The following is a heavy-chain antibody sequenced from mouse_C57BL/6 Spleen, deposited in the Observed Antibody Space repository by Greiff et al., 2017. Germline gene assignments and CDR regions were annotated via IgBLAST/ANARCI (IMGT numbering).Heavy chain of an antibody. D-gene: IGHD2-1*01. CDR3: AIYYGNYGAMDY. CDR1: GYTFTSYW. CDR2: IYPGSGST. Sequence: VQLQQPGAELVKPGASVKMSCKASGYTFTSYWITWVKQRPGQGLEWIGDIYPGSGSTNYNEKFKSKATLTVDTSSSTAYMQLSSLTSEDSAVYYCAIYYGNYGAMDYWGQGTSVTVSS. V-gene: IGHV1-55*01. J-gene: IGHJ4*01.